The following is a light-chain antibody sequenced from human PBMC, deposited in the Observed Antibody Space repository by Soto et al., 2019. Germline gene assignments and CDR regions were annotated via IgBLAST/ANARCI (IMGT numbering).Light chain of an antibody. CDR1: QSVSRY. J-gene: IGKJ5*01. Sequence: ENVLTQFPGTLSLSPGERATLSCRASQSVSRYLAWYQQKPGQVPRLLIYDTSKRATGIPARFSGSGSGTDFFLTISSLAPEDIAVYYCQHRSNWPPGFGQGTRLEIK. CDR3: QHRSNWPPG. V-gene: IGKV3-11*01. CDR2: DTS.